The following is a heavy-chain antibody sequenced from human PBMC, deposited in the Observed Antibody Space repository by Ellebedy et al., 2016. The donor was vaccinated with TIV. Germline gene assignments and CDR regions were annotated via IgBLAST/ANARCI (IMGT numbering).Heavy chain of an antibody. CDR1: GFSFRSYG. J-gene: IGHJ5*02. V-gene: IGHV3-33*01. CDR3: ATGGYSNGYGGWFDP. CDR2: IWYDGSKK. Sequence: GESLKISCTVSGFSFRSYGMHWVRQAPGKGLEWVAVIWYDGSKKYYADSVKGRFIISRDNSKNTLYLQMNSLRAEDTAVYYCATGGYSNGYGGWFDPWGQGTLVTVSS. D-gene: IGHD5-18*01.